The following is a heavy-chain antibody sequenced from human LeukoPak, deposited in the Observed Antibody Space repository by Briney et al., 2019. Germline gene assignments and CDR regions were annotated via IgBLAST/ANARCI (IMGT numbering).Heavy chain of an antibody. Sequence: GASVKVSCKASGGTFSSYAISWVRQAPGQGLEWMGGIIPIFGTANYAQKFQGRVTITTDESTSTAYMELSSLRSEDTAVYYCARGRYYDFWSGYYPVVDSSARHWGQGTLVTVSS. J-gene: IGHJ4*02. D-gene: IGHD3-3*01. CDR2: IIPIFGTA. CDR3: ARGRYYDFWSGYYPVVDSSARH. CDR1: GGTFSSYA. V-gene: IGHV1-69*05.